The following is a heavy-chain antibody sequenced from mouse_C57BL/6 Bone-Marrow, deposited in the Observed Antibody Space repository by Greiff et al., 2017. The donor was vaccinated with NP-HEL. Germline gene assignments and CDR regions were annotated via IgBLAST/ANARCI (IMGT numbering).Heavy chain of an antibody. CDR1: GFTFSSYG. CDR2: ISSGGSYT. Sequence: EVQWVESGGDLVKPGGSLKLSCAASGFTFSSYGMSWVRQTPDKRLEWVATISSGGSYTYYPDSVKGRFTISRDNAKNTLYLQMSSLKSEDTAMYYCARPLGSSTGAMDYWGQGTSVTVSS. J-gene: IGHJ4*01. CDR3: ARPLGSSTGAMDY. D-gene: IGHD1-1*01. V-gene: IGHV5-6*01.